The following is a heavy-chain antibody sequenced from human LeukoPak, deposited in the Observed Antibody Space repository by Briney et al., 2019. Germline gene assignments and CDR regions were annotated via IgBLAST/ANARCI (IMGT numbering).Heavy chain of an antibody. Sequence: GGSLRLSCTTSGFSFADEALSWFRQAPGKGLEWVGFIRRKASGWAIEYAASVKGRFTISRDDSNGIAYLQMNSLRAEDTAVYYCSRAQSGSGLGYWGQGTLVTVSS. J-gene: IGHJ4*02. CDR1: GFSFADEA. V-gene: IGHV3-49*03. CDR2: IRRKASGWAI. CDR3: SRAQSGSGLGY. D-gene: IGHD6-25*01.